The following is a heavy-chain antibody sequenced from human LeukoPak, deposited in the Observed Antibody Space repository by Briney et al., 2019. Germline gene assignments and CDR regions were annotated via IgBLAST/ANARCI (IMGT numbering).Heavy chain of an antibody. CDR2: IKQDGSEK. D-gene: IGHD1-26*01. V-gene: IGHV3-7*01. CDR3: ARVKGGSYTRGEFDY. Sequence: GVSLRLSCAASGFTCSSYWMSWVRQAPGKGLEWVANIKQDGSEKYYVDSVKGRFTISRDNAKNSLYLQMNSLRAEDTAVYYCARVKGGSYTRGEFDYWGQGTLVTVSS. CDR1: GFTCSSYW. J-gene: IGHJ4*02.